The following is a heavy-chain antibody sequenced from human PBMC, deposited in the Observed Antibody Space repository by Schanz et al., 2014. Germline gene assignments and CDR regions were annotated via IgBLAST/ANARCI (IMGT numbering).Heavy chain of an antibody. V-gene: IGHV3-33*01. Sequence: QVQLVESGGGVVQPGRSLRLSCAASGFIFSSYGVHWVRQAPGKGLEWGAFIWYDGSNKYYADSVKGRFTISRDNSKNTLYLQMNSLRAEDTSVYFCARVRRRIATPSTPSFRNYYYYAMDVWGQGTTVTVSS. CDR3: ARVRRRIATPSTPSFRNYYYYAMDV. D-gene: IGHD6-13*01. CDR2: IWYDGSNK. CDR1: GFIFSSYG. J-gene: IGHJ6*02.